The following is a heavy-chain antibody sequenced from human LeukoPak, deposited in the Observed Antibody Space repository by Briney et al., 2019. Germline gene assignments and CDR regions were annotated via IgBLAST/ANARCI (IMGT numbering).Heavy chain of an antibody. V-gene: IGHV4-59*01. Sequence: SETLSLTCTVSGGSISSYYWSWIRQPPGKGLEWIGYIYYSGSTNYNPSLKSRVTISVDTSKNQFSLKLSSVTAADTAVYYCAGHPGTDNWFDPWGQGTLVTVSS. J-gene: IGHJ5*02. D-gene: IGHD1-1*01. CDR1: GGSISSYY. CDR2: IYYSGST. CDR3: AGHPGTDNWFDP.